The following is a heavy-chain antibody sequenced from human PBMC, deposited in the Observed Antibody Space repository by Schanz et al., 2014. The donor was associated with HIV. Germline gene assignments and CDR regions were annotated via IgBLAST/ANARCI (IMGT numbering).Heavy chain of an antibody. CDR1: GTSISSGSFY. V-gene: IGHV4-39*01. CDR3: ARHHSERNSGWYWTALHFQY. D-gene: IGHD6-19*01. J-gene: IGHJ4*02. Sequence: QLKLQESGPGLVKPSETLSLTCSVSGTSISSGSFYWAWIRQTPGKGLEWIGTIYYSGTTYYNPSLNTRVPMSVDTPRTQLSLRLTSVTAADTAMYFCARHHSERNSGWYWTALHFQYWGQGTLVTVSS. CDR2: IYYSGTT.